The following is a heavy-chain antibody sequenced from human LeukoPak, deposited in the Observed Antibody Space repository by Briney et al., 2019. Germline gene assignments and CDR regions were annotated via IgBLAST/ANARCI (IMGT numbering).Heavy chain of an antibody. CDR2: IRSSGVSA. CDR1: GFTFSIHG. J-gene: IGHJ6*04. CDR3: AELGIIMIGGV. Sequence: PGGSLRLSCAASGFTFSIHGMAWVRQAPGKGLEWVSDIRSSGVSADYIDSVKGRFTISRDNSKNMLFLQMNSLRAEDTAVYYCAELGIIMIGGVWGKGTTVTISS. D-gene: IGHD3-10*02. V-gene: IGHV3-23*01.